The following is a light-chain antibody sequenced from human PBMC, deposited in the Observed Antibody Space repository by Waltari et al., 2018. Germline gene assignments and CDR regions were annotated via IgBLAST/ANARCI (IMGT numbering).Light chain of an antibody. CDR1: QSVYSN. Sequence: EIVMTQSPATLSVSPGERANLSCRASQSVYSNLAWYQQTPGQAPRLLISGASTRATGIPASFSGSVSGTEFTLTISSLQSEDFAVYYCQQYSNWPLTFGGGTKVEVE. J-gene: IGKJ4*01. V-gene: IGKV3-15*01. CDR2: GAS. CDR3: QQYSNWPLT.